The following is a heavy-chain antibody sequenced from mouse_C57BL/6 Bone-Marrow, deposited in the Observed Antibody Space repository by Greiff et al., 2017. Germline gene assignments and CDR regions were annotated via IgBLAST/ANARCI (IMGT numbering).Heavy chain of an antibody. CDR3: ARVEGWLLYWYFDV. D-gene: IGHD2-3*01. Sequence: EVHLVESEGGLVQPGSSMKLSCTASGFTFSDSYMAWVRQVPEKGLEWVANINYDGSSTYYLDSLKSRFIISRDNAKNILYLQMSSLTYEDTATYYCARVEGWLLYWYFDVWGTGTTVTVSS. CDR2: INYDGSST. J-gene: IGHJ1*03. V-gene: IGHV5-16*01. CDR1: GFTFSDSY.